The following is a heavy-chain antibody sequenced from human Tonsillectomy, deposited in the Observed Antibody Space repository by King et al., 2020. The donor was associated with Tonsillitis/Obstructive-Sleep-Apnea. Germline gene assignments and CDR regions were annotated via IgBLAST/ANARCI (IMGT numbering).Heavy chain of an antibody. J-gene: IGHJ4*02. V-gene: IGHV4-39*01. Sequence: QLQESGPGLVKASETLSLTCTVSGGSISSSNFYWGWIRQPPGKGLEWIGTIHYSGSTNYNPSLKSRVTISVDTSKNQFSLKLSSVTAADTAVYYCARHGYCAGGSCYSFDSWGQGTLVTVSS. CDR1: GGSISSSNFY. CDR2: IHYSGST. D-gene: IGHD2-15*01. CDR3: ARHGYCAGGSCYSFDS.